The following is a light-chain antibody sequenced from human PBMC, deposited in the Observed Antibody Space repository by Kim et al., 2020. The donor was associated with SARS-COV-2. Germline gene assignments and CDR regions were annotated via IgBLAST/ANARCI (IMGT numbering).Light chain of an antibody. CDR3: QSYDSSNHWV. CDR2: EDN. Sequence: KPVTISCTRSSGSIASNYVQWYQQRPGSSPPTVIYEDNQSPSGVPARFSGSIDSSSNSASLTISGLKTEDEADYYCQSYDSSNHWVFGGGTQLTVL. J-gene: IGLJ3*02. CDR1: SGSIASNY. V-gene: IGLV6-57*01.